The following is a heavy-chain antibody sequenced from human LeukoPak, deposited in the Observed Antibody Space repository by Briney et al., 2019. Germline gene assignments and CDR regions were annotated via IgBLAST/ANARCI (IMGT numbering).Heavy chain of an antibody. Sequence: PGGSLRLSCAASVFTFSSYEMNWVRQAPGKGLEWVSYISSSGSTIYYADSVKGRFTISRDNAKNSLYLQMNSLGAEDTAVYYCARDQYGDYSSFDYWGQGTLVTVSS. D-gene: IGHD4-17*01. CDR3: ARDQYGDYSSFDY. V-gene: IGHV3-48*03. CDR2: ISSSGSTI. J-gene: IGHJ4*02. CDR1: VFTFSSYE.